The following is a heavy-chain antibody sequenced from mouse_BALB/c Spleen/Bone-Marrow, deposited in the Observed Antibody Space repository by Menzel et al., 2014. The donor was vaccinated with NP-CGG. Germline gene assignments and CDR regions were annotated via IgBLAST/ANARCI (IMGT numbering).Heavy chain of an antibody. J-gene: IGHJ1*01. D-gene: IGHD2-4*01. CDR1: GFNIKDIY. CDR3: ARYDYGWYFSV. Sequence: VHVKQSGAELVKPGASVKLSCTASGFNIKDIYMHWVKQRPEQGLGWIGRIDPANGNTKYDPKFQGKATITADTSSNTAYLQLSSLTSEDTAVYYCARYDYGWYFSVWGAGTTVTVSS. V-gene: IGHV14-3*02. CDR2: IDPANGNT.